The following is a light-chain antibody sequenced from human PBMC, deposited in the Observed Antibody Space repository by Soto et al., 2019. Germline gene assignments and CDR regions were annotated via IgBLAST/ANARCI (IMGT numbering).Light chain of an antibody. CDR1: QGIGVR. Sequence: IQMTHSPSSLSASIGDRVTITCRASQGIGVRLAWFQQKPGKAPQYLIQSASTLQSGVPSRFSGSGSGTEFILTINSLQPEDVAIYYCLQVNSFPRTFGQVTKVEIX. CDR2: SAS. J-gene: IGKJ1*01. V-gene: IGKV1-12*01. CDR3: LQVNSFPRT.